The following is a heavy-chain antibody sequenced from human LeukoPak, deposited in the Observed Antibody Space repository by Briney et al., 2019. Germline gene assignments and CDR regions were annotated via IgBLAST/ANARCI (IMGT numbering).Heavy chain of an antibody. D-gene: IGHD5-18*01. CDR1: GGSFSGYY. Sequence: PETLSLTCAVYGGSFSGYYWSWIRQPPGKGLEWIGEINHSGSTNYNPSLKSRVTISVDTSKNQFSLKLSSVTAADTAVYYCARGRGGYSYGQVDYWGQGTLVTVSS. CDR3: ARGRGGYSYGQVDY. CDR2: INHSGST. V-gene: IGHV4-34*01. J-gene: IGHJ4*02.